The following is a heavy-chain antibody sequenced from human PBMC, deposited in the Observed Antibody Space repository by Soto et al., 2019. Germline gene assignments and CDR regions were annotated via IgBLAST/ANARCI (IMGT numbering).Heavy chain of an antibody. CDR1: GFTFRSYA. CDR3: AKEPVGPDWYFDL. Sequence: DVQLLESGGGLVQPGGSLRLSCAASGFTFRSYAMSWVRQAPGKGLEWVSGISGSGISTHYADSVKGRFTVSRDNSKNTIYLQMNSLRAEDTAVYNCAKEPVGPDWYFDLWGRGTLVTVSS. CDR2: ISGSGIST. V-gene: IGHV3-23*01. J-gene: IGHJ2*01.